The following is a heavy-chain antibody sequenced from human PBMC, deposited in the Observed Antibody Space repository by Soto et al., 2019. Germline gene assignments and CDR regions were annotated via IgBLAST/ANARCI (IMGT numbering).Heavy chain of an antibody. Sequence: PGGSLRLSCAAPGFTFSSYAMSWVRQAPGKGLEWVSAISGSGGSTYYADSVKGRFTISRDNSKNTLYLQMNSLRAEDTAVYYCAKDIMPYYYDSSGYYPTDAFDIWGQGTMVTVSS. J-gene: IGHJ3*02. CDR1: GFTFSSYA. CDR3: AKDIMPYYYDSSGYYPTDAFDI. CDR2: ISGSGGST. V-gene: IGHV3-23*01. D-gene: IGHD3-22*01.